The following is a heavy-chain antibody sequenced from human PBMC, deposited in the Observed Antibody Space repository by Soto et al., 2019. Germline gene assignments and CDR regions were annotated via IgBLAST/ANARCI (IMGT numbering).Heavy chain of an antibody. CDR1: GGSISSSSYY. J-gene: IGHJ5*02. V-gene: IGHV4-39*01. Sequence: QLQLQASGPGLVKPSETLSRTCTVSGGSISSSSYYWGWIRQPPGKGLEWSGRIYYSGSSYYNPSLKSRVTISVDTSKNQFSLKLSSVTAADTAVYYCARHWRKSWFDPWGQGTLVTVSS. CDR3: ARHWRKSWFDP. CDR2: IYYSGSS.